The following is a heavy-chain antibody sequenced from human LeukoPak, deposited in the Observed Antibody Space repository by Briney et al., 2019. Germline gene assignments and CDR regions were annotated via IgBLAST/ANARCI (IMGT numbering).Heavy chain of an antibody. CDR1: GYTFTGYY. D-gene: IGHD2-2*02. J-gene: IGHJ3*02. CDR2: INPSSGGT. CDR3: ARAHCSSTSCYKDGGDDAFDI. V-gene: IGHV1-2*02. Sequence: ASVKVSCKASGYTFTGYYMHWVRQAPGQGLEWMGWINPSSGGTNYAQKFQGRVTMTRDTSISTAYMELSRLRSDDTAVYYCARAHCSSTSCYKDGGDDAFDIWGQGTMVTVSS.